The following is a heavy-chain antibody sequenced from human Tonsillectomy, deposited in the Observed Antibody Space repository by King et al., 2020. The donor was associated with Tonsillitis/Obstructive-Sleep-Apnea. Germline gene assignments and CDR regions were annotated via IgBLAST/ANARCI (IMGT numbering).Heavy chain of an antibody. V-gene: IGHV4-59*01. CDR1: GGSISTYF. D-gene: IGHD3-10*01. Sequence: QLQESGPGLVKPSETLSLTFTVSGGSISTYFWNWIRQPPGKGLEWIGYIYYSWSTNYNPSLMSRGTISVDTSQNQFSLKLRSVTAADTAVYYCARDVLMGRGIIGFDSWGQGTLVTVSS. CDR3: ARDVLMGRGIIGFDS. J-gene: IGHJ4*02. CDR2: IYYSWST.